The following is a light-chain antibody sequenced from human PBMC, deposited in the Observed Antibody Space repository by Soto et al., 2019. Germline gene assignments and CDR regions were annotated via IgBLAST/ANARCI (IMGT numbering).Light chain of an antibody. CDR1: QGISSY. V-gene: IGKV1-8*01. CDR3: QQYYSYPRT. CDR2: AAS. Sequence: AIRMTQSPSSLSASTGDRVTITCRASQGISSYLAWYQQKPGKAPKLLIHAASTLQSGVPSRFSGSGSGTDFTLTISCLQSEDFATYYCQQYYSYPRTFGPGTKLEIK. J-gene: IGKJ2*01.